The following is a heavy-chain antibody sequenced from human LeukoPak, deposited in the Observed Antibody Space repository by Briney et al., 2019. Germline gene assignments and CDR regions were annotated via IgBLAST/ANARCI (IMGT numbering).Heavy chain of an antibody. CDR2: IYYSGST. V-gene: IGHV4-39*01. J-gene: IGHJ4*02. CDR1: GGSISSSSYY. CDR3: ARGGQLWLRGRLFGY. D-gene: IGHD5-18*01. Sequence: SETLSLTCTVSGGSISSSSYYWGWIRQPPGKGLEWIGSIYYSGSTYYNPSLKSRVTISVDTSKNQFSLKLSSVTAADTAVYYCARGGQLWLRGRLFGYWGQGTLVTVSS.